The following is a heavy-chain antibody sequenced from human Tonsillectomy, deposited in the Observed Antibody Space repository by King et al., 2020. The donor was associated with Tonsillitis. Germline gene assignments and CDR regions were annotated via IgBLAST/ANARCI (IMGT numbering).Heavy chain of an antibody. D-gene: IGHD2-15*01. CDR3: ARDRAIAVVVAAVSDAFDI. CDR1: GYTFTSYG. J-gene: IGHJ3*02. V-gene: IGHV1-18*04. CDR2: ISTYNGNT. Sequence: VQLVESGGEVKKPGASVKVSCKASGYTFTSYGISWVRQAPGQGLEWIGWISTYNGNTNYAEKLQDRVTMTTDTSTSTAYMELRSLRSDDTAVYYCARDRAIAVVVAAVSDAFDIWGQGTMVTVSS.